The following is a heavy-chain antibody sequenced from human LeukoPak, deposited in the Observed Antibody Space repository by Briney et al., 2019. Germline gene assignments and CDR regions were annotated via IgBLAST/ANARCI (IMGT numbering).Heavy chain of an antibody. V-gene: IGHV1-46*03. CDR3: ARDTNDVRSYYFDY. CDR2: INPSGGST. Sequence: ASVTVSCKASGYTFTSYYMHWLRQAPGPGLEWMGIINPSGGSTSYAQKFQGRVTMTRDTSTSTGYMELSSLRSEDTAVYYCARDTNDVRSYYFDYWGQGTLVTVSS. J-gene: IGHJ4*02. D-gene: IGHD1-1*01. CDR1: GYTFTSYY.